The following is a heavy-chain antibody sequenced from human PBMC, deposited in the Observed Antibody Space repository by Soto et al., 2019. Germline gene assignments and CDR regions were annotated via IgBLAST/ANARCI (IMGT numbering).Heavy chain of an antibody. CDR2: IIPIFGTA. D-gene: IGHD6-19*01. V-gene: IGHV1-69*13. J-gene: IGHJ6*02. CDR1: RVAFSKFI. Sequence: ASVKVSCKASRVAFSKFIVTWVRQAPGLGLEWVGGIIPIFGTANYAQKFQGRVTITADESTSTSYMEVNNLRSEDTAVYYCVKVRYSSPMGYYYGMDVWGQGTTVTV. CDR3: VKVRYSSPMGYYYGMDV.